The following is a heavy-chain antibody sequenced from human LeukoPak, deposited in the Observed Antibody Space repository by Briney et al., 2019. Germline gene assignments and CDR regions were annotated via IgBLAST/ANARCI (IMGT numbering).Heavy chain of an antibody. D-gene: IGHD2-2*01. CDR3: AGGCSSTSCRPPYYYYYMDV. Sequence: GRSLRLSCAASGFTFSSYAMHWVRQAPGKGLEWVAVISYDGSNKYYADSVKGRFTISRDNSKNTLYLQMNSLRAEDTAVYYCAGGCSSTSCRPPYYYYYMDVWGKGTTVTVSS. CDR2: ISYDGSNK. CDR1: GFTFSSYA. J-gene: IGHJ6*03. V-gene: IGHV3-30-3*01.